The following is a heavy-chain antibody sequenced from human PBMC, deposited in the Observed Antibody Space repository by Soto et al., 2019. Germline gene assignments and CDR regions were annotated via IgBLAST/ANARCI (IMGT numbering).Heavy chain of an antibody. CDR3: ARAVAVAADFDY. J-gene: IGHJ4*02. Sequence: QVQLVQSGAEEKKPGASVKVSCKASGYTFTGYAMHWVRQAPGQRLEWMGWINAGNGNTKYSQKFQGRVTITRDTSARTANMGLSSLRSEDTSVYYRARAVAVAADFDYWGQGTPVTVSS. V-gene: IGHV1-3*05. CDR1: GYTFTGYA. CDR2: INAGNGNT. D-gene: IGHD6-19*01.